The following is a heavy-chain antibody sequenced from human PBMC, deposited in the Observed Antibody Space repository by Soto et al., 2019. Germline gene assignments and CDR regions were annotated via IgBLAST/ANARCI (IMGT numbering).Heavy chain of an antibody. D-gene: IGHD4-17*01. CDR1: VGGFNSNA. Sequence: ASVKVSCKACVGGFNSNAMRWVRQATGQGLEWMGWINPNSGNTGYAQKFQGRVTMTRNTSISTAYMELSSLRSEDTAVYYCARTLYGDNVDYWGQGTLVTVSS. J-gene: IGHJ4*02. CDR2: INPNSGNT. CDR3: ARTLYGDNVDY. V-gene: IGHV1-8*02.